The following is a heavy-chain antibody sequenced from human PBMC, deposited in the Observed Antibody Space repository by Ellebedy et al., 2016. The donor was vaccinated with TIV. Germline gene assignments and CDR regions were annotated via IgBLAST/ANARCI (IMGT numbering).Heavy chain of an antibody. CDR2: ISRSGNTV. V-gene: IGHV3-11*01. D-gene: IGHD3-9*01. CDR3: ARESVRYFDCDF. CDR1: GIIVSYYF. Sequence: GESLKTSCEASGIIVSYYFMNWIRQAPGKGLEWVSYISRSGNTVYYADSVGGRFTISRDNARKTLYLQVDRLRAEDTAVYYCARESVRYFDCDFWGQGTLVTVSS. J-gene: IGHJ4*02.